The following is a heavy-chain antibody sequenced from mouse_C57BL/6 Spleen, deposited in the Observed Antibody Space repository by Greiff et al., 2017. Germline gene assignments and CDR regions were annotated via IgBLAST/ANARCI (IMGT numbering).Heavy chain of an antibody. CDR1: GYTFTSYW. D-gene: IGHD3-1*01. CDR3: ARRATDYYFDY. Sequence: QVQLKQPGAELVMPGASVKLSCKASGYTFTSYWMHWVKQRPGQGLEWIGEIDPSDSYTNYNQKFKGKSTLTVDKSSSTAYMQLSSLTSEDSAVYYCARRATDYYFDYWGQGTTLTVSS. CDR2: IDPSDSYT. V-gene: IGHV1-69*01. J-gene: IGHJ2*01.